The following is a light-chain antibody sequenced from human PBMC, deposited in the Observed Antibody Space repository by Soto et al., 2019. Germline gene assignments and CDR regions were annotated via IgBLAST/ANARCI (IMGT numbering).Light chain of an antibody. V-gene: IGLV2-8*01. CDR3: SSFADSNSYV. Sequence: QSAVTQPPSASGSPGQSVTISCSGSSSDIGGYTYVSWYQHHPGKAPKLMIYEVSKRPSGVPDRFSGSKSGNTASLTVSGLQAEDEADYYCSSFADSNSYVFGTGTKLTVL. CDR2: EVS. J-gene: IGLJ1*01. CDR1: SSDIGGYTY.